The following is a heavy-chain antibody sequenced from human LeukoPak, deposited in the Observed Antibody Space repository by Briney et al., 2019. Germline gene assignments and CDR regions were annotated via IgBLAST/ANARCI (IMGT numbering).Heavy chain of an antibody. J-gene: IGHJ6*02. CDR3: VRGGHKLDIETSRYYYGLDV. D-gene: IGHD2-2*03. CDR2: IESDGSRT. Sequence: GGSLRLSCAASGITLSDYWMYWVRQGPGKGLVHVSRIESDGSRTVYADSVKGRFTISRDNAKNTMYLQMNSLRAEDTAVYYCVRGGHKLDIETSRYYYGLDVWGQGTTVTVSS. CDR1: GITLSDYW. V-gene: IGHV3-74*03.